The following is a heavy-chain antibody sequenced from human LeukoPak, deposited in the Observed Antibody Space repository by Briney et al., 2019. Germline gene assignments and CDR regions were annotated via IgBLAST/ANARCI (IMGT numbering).Heavy chain of an antibody. CDR3: ARGASTCSDY. Sequence: GGSLRLSCAASGFTFSDYWMHWVRQAPGKGLVWASRLTSDGRSTSYADSVKGRFTMSRDNAKNTLFLQMNSLRDEDTAVYYCARGASTCSDYWGQGTPVTVSS. CDR2: LTSDGRST. D-gene: IGHD2-15*01. V-gene: IGHV3-74*01. J-gene: IGHJ4*02. CDR1: GFTFSDYW.